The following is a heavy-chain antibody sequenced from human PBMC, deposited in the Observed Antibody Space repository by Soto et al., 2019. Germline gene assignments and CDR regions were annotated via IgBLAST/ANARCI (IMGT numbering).Heavy chain of an antibody. CDR1: GFTVSSNY. D-gene: IGHD3-22*01. CDR2: IYSGGST. Sequence: PGGSLRLSCAASGFTVSSNYMSWVRQAPGKGLEWVSVIYSGGSTYYADSVKGRFTIYRDNSKNTLYLQMNSLRAEDTAVYYCARDRVESGYPEYFQHWGQGTLVTVSS. CDR3: ARDRVESGYPEYFQH. V-gene: IGHV3-53*01. J-gene: IGHJ1*01.